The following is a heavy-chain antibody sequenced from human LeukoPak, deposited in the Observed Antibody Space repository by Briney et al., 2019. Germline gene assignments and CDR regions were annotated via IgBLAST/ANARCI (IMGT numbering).Heavy chain of an antibody. CDR1: GGSISSWSKY. V-gene: IGHV4-39*01. CDR3: ARLPDDGGY. Sequence: PSETLSLTCTVSGGSISSWSKYWGWIRQPPGKGLEWIGSISYSGSTYYNLSLKSRVTMSVDTSNNQFSLKLSSVTAAAAAVYYCARLPDDGGYWGQGTLVTVSS. D-gene: IGHD6-13*01. J-gene: IGHJ4*02. CDR2: ISYSGST.